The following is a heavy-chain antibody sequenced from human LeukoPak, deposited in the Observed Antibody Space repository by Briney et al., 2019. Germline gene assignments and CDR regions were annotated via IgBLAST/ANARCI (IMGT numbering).Heavy chain of an antibody. Sequence: GGSLRLSCAASGFTFSSYWMHWVRQAPGKGLEWVAFIRYDGSNKYYADSVKGRFTISRDNSKNTLYLQMNSLRAEDTAVYYCAKDLSGWYSDAFDIWGQGTMVTVSS. V-gene: IGHV3-30*02. CDR3: AKDLSGWYSDAFDI. CDR2: IRYDGSNK. D-gene: IGHD6-19*01. CDR1: GFTFSSYW. J-gene: IGHJ3*02.